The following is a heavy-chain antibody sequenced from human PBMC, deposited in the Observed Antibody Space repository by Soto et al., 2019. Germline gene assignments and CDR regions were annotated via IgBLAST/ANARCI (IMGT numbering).Heavy chain of an antibody. V-gene: IGHV4-31*03. Sequence: PSETLSLTCTVSGGSVSSGSYYWSWIRQHPGRGLEWIGYIYYTGNTYYNPSLKSRLAISVDTSKNQFSLKLTSVTAADTAVYYCARERREKIHDGYDIDYWGQGTLVTVSS. J-gene: IGHJ4*02. D-gene: IGHD5-12*01. CDR3: ARERREKIHDGYDIDY. CDR2: IYYTGNT. CDR1: GGSVSSGSYY.